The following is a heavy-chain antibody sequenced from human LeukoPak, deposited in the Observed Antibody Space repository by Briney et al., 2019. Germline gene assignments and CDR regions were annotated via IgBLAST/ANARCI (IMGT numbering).Heavy chain of an antibody. CDR2: ISSSGSTI. Sequence: GGSLRLSCAASGFTFSSYEMNWVRQAPGKGLEWVSYISSSGSTIYYADSVKGRFTISRDNSKNTLYLQMNSLRADDTAVYYCAKDPLNWGTIYFDYWGQGTLVTVSS. D-gene: IGHD3-16*01. V-gene: IGHV3-48*03. J-gene: IGHJ4*02. CDR3: AKDPLNWGTIYFDY. CDR1: GFTFSSYE.